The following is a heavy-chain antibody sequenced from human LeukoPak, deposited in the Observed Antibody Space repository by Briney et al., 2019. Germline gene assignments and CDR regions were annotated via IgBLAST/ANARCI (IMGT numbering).Heavy chain of an antibody. CDR2: IKGDGTTK. J-gene: IGHJ4*02. V-gene: IGHV3-7*03. Sequence: GGSLRLSCAASGFSFGDHWMAWVRQAPGKGLEWVANIKGDGTTKNYVDSVKGRFTISRDNAKNSLFLQMNSLRGEDTALYYCAKVLGTVYSSGPNDYWGQGTLVTASS. CDR3: AKVLGTVYSSGPNDY. D-gene: IGHD6-19*01. CDR1: GFSFGDHW.